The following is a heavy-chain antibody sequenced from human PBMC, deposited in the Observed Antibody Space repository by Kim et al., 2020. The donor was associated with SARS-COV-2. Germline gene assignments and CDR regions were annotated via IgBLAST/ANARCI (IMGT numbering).Heavy chain of an antibody. J-gene: IGHJ5*02. Sequence: SETLSLTCTVSGGSISSYYWSWIRQPPGKGLEWIGYIYYSGSTNYNPSLKSRVTISVDTSKNQFSLKLSSVTAADTAVYYCARVWAMSNWFDPWGQGTLVTVSS. D-gene: IGHD2-2*01. CDR1: GGSISSYY. V-gene: IGHV4-59*01. CDR2: IYYSGST. CDR3: ARVWAMSNWFDP.